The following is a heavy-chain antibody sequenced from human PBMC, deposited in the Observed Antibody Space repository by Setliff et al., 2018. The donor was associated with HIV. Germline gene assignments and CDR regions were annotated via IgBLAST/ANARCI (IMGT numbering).Heavy chain of an antibody. CDR2: FHYRGSP. CDR3: ARSVARDYWYFGH. CDR1: GDSFNNYH. Sequence: PSETLSLTCTVSGDSFNNYHWSWIRQPPGEGLEFLGFFHYRGSPIYNPSLKSRVKTSVDTSKNQFSLNLTSVTAADTAVYYCARSVARDYWYFGHWGRGTLVTVS. V-gene: IGHV4-59*01. J-gene: IGHJ2*01. D-gene: IGHD6-6*01.